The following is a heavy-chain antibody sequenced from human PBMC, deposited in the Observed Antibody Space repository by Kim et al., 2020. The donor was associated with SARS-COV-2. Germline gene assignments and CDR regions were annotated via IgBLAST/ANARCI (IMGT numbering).Heavy chain of an antibody. CDR2: INHSGST. J-gene: IGHJ6*02. CDR3: ARVRSSRFIIFYYYGMDV. CDR1: LGGYY. D-gene: IGHD6-13*01. V-gene: IGHV4-34*01. Sequence: LGGYYWSWIRQPPGKGLEWIGEINHSGSTNYNPSLKSRVTISVDTSKNQFSLKLSSVTAADTAVYYCARVRSSRFIIFYYYGMDVWGQGTTVTV.